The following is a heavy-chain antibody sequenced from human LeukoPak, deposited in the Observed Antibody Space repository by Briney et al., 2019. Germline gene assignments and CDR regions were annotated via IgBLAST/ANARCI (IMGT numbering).Heavy chain of an antibody. CDR2: VCDIGST. CDR1: GGSIGSHY. J-gene: IGHJ4*02. CDR3: ARGGVLKSVDY. Sequence: PSETLSLTCTVSGGSIGSHYWTWIRQTPGKGLEWIGYVCDIGSTKYNPSLKSRVTISVDTSKNQFSLRLSSVTAADTAVYYCARGGVLKSVDYWGQGTLVAVSS. D-gene: IGHD3-16*01. V-gene: IGHV4-59*11.